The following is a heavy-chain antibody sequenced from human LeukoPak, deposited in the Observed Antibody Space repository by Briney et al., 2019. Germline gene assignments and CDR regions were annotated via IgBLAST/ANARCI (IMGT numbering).Heavy chain of an antibody. V-gene: IGHV4-59*08. CDR3: ARHGYCSGGSCYWDY. D-gene: IGHD2-15*01. J-gene: IGHJ4*02. CDR1: GGSISPYY. Sequence: SETLSLTCILSGGSISPYYWSWIRQPPGSGLEWIAYIYYSGSTSYNPSLKSRVAISVDTSNNEVSLKLSSVTAADTAVYYCARHGYCSGGSCYWDYWGQGTLVTVCS. CDR2: IYYSGST.